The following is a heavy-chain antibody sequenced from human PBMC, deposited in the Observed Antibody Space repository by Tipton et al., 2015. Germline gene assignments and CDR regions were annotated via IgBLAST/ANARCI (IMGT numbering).Heavy chain of an antibody. CDR1: GGSISSYY. J-gene: IGHJ4*02. D-gene: IGHD1-26*01. CDR2: IYTSGST. V-gene: IGHV4-4*07. Sequence: TLSLTCTVSGGSISSYYWSWIRQPAGKGLEWIGRIYTSGSTNYNPSLKSRVTISVDTSKNQFSLKLTSVTAADTAVYYCAREKWELLPFFDYWGQGALVTVSS. CDR3: AREKWELLPFFDY.